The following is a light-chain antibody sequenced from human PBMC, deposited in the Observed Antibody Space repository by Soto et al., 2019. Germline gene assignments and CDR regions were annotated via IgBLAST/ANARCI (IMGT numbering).Light chain of an antibody. Sequence: QSVLTQPPSVSAAPGQKLTISCSGSNSNIGSSYVYWYQQFPGAAPKLLMYENAKRASGIPDRFSGSKSGAAATLAITGIQTGDEADYYCGTWDSGLSGFVFGTGTKVTV. J-gene: IGLJ1*01. CDR2: ENA. V-gene: IGLV1-51*02. CDR1: NSNIGSSY. CDR3: GTWDSGLSGFV.